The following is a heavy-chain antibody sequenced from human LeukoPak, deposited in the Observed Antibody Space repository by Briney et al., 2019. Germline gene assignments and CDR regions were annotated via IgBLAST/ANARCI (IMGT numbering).Heavy chain of an antibody. CDR3: VKGRWVDH. V-gene: IGHV3-64D*06. CDR1: GFIFSPYA. Sequence: ESGGSLRLSCSASGFIFSPYAMRWVRRAPGKGLEYVSSISSEGKTTYYADSVKGRFTISRDNSKNTLYLQMSSLRPEDTAVYYCVKGRWVDHWGQGTLVTVSS. J-gene: IGHJ4*02. CDR2: ISSEGKTT. D-gene: IGHD6-13*01.